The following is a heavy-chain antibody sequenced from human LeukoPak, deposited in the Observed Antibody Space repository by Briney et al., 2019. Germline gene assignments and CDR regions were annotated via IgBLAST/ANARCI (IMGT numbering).Heavy chain of an antibody. Sequence: SETLSLTCGVYGGSFSGYYWSWIRQPPGKGLEWIGEINHSGSTNYNPSLKSRVTISVDTSKNQFSLKLSSVTAADTAMYYCAKSGGYGLIDYWGQGTLVTVSS. CDR1: GGSFSGYY. V-gene: IGHV4-34*01. CDR3: AKSGGYGLIDY. D-gene: IGHD1-26*01. J-gene: IGHJ4*02. CDR2: INHSGST.